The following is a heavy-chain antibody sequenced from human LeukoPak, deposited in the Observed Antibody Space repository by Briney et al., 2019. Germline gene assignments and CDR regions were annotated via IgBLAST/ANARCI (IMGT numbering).Heavy chain of an antibody. CDR1: GGSISSYY. CDR3: ARVYYYDSSAAFDI. V-gene: IGHV4-59*08. Sequence: SETLSLTCTVSGGSISSYYWSWIRQPPGKGLEWIGYIYYSGSTNYNPSLKSRVTISVDTSKNQFSLKLSSVTAADTAVYYCARVYYYDSSAAFDIWGQGTMVTVSS. CDR2: IYYSGST. J-gene: IGHJ3*02. D-gene: IGHD3-22*01.